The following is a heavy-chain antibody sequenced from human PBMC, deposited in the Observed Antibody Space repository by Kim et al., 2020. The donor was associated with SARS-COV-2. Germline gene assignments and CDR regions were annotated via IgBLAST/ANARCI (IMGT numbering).Heavy chain of an antibody. V-gene: IGHV3-9*01. CDR3: AKRGSTLSFDY. D-gene: IGHD2-2*01. Sequence: YADSVGGRFTISRDNAKSALYLQMNGRRVEDTAFYYCAKRGSTLSFDYWGQGTLVTVSA. J-gene: IGHJ4*02.